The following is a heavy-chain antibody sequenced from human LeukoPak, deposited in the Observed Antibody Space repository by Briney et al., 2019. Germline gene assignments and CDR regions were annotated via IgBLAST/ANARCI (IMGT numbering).Heavy chain of an antibody. D-gene: IGHD5-18*01. Sequence: ASVKVSCKASGYTFSIYNMHWVRQAPGQGLEWMGIINPSGGSASDTQKFQGRVTITADKSTSTAYMELSSLRSEDTAVYYCARGTAMVQTQAWDYWGQGTLVTVSS. CDR2: INPSGGSA. V-gene: IGHV1-46*01. CDR3: ARGTAMVQTQAWDY. CDR1: GYTFSIYN. J-gene: IGHJ4*02.